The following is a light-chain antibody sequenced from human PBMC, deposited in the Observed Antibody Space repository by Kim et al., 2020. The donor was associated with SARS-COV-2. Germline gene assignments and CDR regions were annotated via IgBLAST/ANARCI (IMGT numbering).Light chain of an antibody. CDR1: QTVRSN. Sequence: LSVSPGERATLSCRASQTVRSNLALYQQKPGQAPRLLIYDASTRAPGIPARFSGSGSETEFTLTISSLQSEDVAVYFCQEYMDWYTFGQGTKLEI. J-gene: IGKJ2*01. CDR2: DAS. CDR3: QEYMDWYT. V-gene: IGKV3D-15*01.